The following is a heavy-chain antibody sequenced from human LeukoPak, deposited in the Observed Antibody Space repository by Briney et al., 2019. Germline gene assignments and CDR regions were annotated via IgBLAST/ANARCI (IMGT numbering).Heavy chain of an antibody. V-gene: IGHV3-48*03. CDR3: ARVYRYDQFPGHDTPILMDV. CDR2: ISSSGSTI. D-gene: IGHD3-22*01. Sequence: GGSLRLSCAASGFTFSSYEMNWVRQAPGKGLEWVSYISSSGSTIYYADSVKGRFTISRDNAKNSLYLQMNSLRAEDTAVYYCARVYRYDQFPGHDTPILMDVWGKGTTVTVSP. CDR1: GFTFSSYE. J-gene: IGHJ6*04.